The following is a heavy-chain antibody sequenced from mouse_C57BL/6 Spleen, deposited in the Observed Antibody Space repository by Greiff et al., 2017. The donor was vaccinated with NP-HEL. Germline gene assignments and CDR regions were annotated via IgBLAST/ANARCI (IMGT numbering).Heavy chain of an antibody. CDR1: GYTFTSYW. D-gene: IGHD2-3*01. Sequence: QVQLKQPGAELVKPGASVKVSCKASGYTFTSYWMHWVKQRPGQGLEWIGRIHPSDSDTNYNQKFKGKATLTVDKSSSTAYMQLSSLTSEDSAVYYCAILDGYYVGFDYWGQGTTLTVSS. J-gene: IGHJ2*01. V-gene: IGHV1-74*01. CDR2: IHPSDSDT. CDR3: AILDGYYVGFDY.